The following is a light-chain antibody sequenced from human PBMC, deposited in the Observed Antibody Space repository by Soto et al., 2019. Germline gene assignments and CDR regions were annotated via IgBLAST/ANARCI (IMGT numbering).Light chain of an antibody. J-gene: IGLJ2*01. CDR1: SGDIGAFNY. CDR3: SSYATTNTVL. Sequence: QSVLTQPASVSGSPGQTVTISCTGTSGDIGAFNYVSWYQQQPAKAPKLLIFDVADRPSGISSRFSGSKSGNTASLTISGLQPEDEAHYYCSSYATTNTVLFGGGTKLTVL. CDR2: DVA. V-gene: IGLV2-14*03.